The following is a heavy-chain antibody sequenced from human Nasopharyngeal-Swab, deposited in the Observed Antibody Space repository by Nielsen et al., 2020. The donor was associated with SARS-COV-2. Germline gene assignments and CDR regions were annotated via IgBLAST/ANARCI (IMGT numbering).Heavy chain of an antibody. CDR1: GGSISSYY. Sequence: SETLSLTCTVSGGSISSYYWSWIRQSPGKGLEWIGYFYYSGITNYNPSLKSRVTILIDTSKNQFSLKLNSVTAADTAVYFCAREVVGGLVDSCGHGTLVTVSS. CDR2: FYYSGIT. J-gene: IGHJ5*01. D-gene: IGHD1-26*01. CDR3: AREVVGGLVDS. V-gene: IGHV4-59*12.